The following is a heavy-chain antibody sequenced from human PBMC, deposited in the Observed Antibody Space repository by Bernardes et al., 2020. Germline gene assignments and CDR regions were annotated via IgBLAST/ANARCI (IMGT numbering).Heavy chain of an antibody. CDR3: AKPVGATGY. J-gene: IGHJ4*02. V-gene: IGHV3-23*01. D-gene: IGHD1-26*01. CDR2: ISGRGGST. Sequence: GRSLRLSCAASGFTFSSYAMSWVRQAPGKGLEWVSVISGRGGSTYYADSVKGRFTISRDNSKNRLYLQMNSLRAEDTAVYYCAKPVGATGYWGQGTLVTVSS. CDR1: GFTFSSYA.